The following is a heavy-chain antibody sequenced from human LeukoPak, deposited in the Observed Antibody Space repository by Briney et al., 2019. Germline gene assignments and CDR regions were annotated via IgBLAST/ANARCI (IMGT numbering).Heavy chain of an antibody. CDR2: IYYSGKT. Sequence: SETLSLTCAVSGGSMNYHYWSWIRHPPGMGLEWVGYIYYSGKTYYSPSLLGRLTMSVDTSKSHFSLKLTSVTAADTAVYYCARLLDNDSSGDPDTFDIWGRGTLVTVSS. CDR1: GGSMNYHY. D-gene: IGHD3-22*01. J-gene: IGHJ3*02. V-gene: IGHV4-59*11. CDR3: ARLLDNDSSGDPDTFDI.